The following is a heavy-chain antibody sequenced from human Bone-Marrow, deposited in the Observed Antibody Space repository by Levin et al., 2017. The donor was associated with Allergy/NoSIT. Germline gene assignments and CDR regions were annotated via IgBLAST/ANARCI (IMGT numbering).Heavy chain of an antibody. CDR3: ARGSYSPTY. J-gene: IGHJ4*02. V-gene: IGHV3-7*01. D-gene: IGHD4-11*01. CDR2: IKQDGSEQ. Sequence: LSLTCAASGFTFSSYSMNWVRPAPGKGLEWVASIKQDGSEQYYVDSVKGRFTISRDNAKNSLFLQMNSLRAEDTALYYCARGSYSPTYWGQGTLVTVSS. CDR1: GFTFSSYS.